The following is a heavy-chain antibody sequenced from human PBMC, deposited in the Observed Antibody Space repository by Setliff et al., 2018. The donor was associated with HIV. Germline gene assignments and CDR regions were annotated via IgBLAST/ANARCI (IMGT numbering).Heavy chain of an antibody. J-gene: IGHJ5*02. D-gene: IGHD2-2*01. CDR2: IRYDGSNK. CDR3: AKDIIPAGLFHDL. V-gene: IGHV3-30*02. Sequence: PGGSLRLSCAASGYTFSSYWMAWVRQCPGKGLEWVAFIRYDGSNKCYADSVKGRFTISRDNSKNTLYLQMNSLRAEDTALYYCAKDIIPAGLFHDLWGQGTLVTVSS. CDR1: GYTFSSYW.